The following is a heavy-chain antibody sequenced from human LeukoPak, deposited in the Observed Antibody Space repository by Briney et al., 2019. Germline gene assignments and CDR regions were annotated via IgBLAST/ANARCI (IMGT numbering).Heavy chain of an antibody. CDR1: GFTVSSNY. J-gene: IGHJ3*02. CDR2: IYSGGST. V-gene: IGHV3-66*01. D-gene: IGHD2-2*01. Sequence: PGGSLRLSCAASGFTVSSNYMSWVRQAPGKGLEWVSVIYSGGSTYYADSVKGRFTISRDNSKNTLYLQMTSLRAEDTAVYYCARVPYQDIVVVPAAQVAFDIWGQGTMVTVSS. CDR3: ARVPYQDIVVVPAAQVAFDI.